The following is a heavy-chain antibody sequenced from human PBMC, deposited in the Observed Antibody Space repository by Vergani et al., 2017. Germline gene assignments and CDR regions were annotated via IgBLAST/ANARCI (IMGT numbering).Heavy chain of an antibody. CDR2: VYPSGTT. Sequence: QVQLHESGPGLVKPSETLSLICSVSGFSMQSGSFYWSWIRQTAERRLGWLGRVYPSGTTNYNPSLNGRVTIFVDKTKNLLSLRLNSVTAADTAVYYCAGGETRTDWFDPWGQGTLVTVSS. J-gene: IGHJ5*02. V-gene: IGHV4-61*02. CDR3: AGGETRTDWFDP. CDR1: GFSMQSGSFY. D-gene: IGHD3-16*01.